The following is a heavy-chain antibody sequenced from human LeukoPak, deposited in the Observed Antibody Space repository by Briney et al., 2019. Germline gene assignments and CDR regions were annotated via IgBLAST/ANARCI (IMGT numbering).Heavy chain of an antibody. CDR1: GGSISSYY. J-gene: IGHJ4*02. V-gene: IGHV4-59*01. D-gene: IGHD2-21*02. CDR3: ARSLVTRECFDY. CDR2: IYYSGST. Sequence: SETLSLTCTVSGGSISSYYWSWIRQPPGKGLEWIGYIYYSGSTNYNPSLKSRVTISVDTSKNQFSLKLSSVTAADTAVYYCARSLVTRECFDYWGQGTLVTVSS.